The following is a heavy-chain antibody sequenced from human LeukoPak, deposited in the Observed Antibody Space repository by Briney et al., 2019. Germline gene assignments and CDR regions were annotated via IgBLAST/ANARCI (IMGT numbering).Heavy chain of an antibody. CDR2: ISPDGSTT. CDR3: AREINKWFDP. Sequence: GGSLRPSCAASGFTFSSYAMSWVRQAPGKGLVWVSRISPDGSTTKNADSVKGRFTISRDNARSTLFLQLNSLRAEDTAVYYCAREINKWFDPWGQGTLVTVSS. J-gene: IGHJ5*02. V-gene: IGHV3-74*03. CDR1: GFTFSSYA.